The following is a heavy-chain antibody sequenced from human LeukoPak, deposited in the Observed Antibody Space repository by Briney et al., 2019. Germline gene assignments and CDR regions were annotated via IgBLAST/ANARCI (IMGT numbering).Heavy chain of an antibody. CDR2: IYSGGST. CDR1: RFTVSSNY. V-gene: IGHV3-53*01. J-gene: IGHJ6*03. D-gene: IGHD3-10*01. CDR3: ASGSGSYRTPYYYMDV. Sequence: GGSLRLPCVASRFTVSSNYMSWVRQAPGKGLEWVSVIYSGGSTYYADSVKGRFTISRDNSKNTLYLQMNSLRAEDTAVYYCASGSGSYRTPYYYMDVWGTGTTVTVSS.